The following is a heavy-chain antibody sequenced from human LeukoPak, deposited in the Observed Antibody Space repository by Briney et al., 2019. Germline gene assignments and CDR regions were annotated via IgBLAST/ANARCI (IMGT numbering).Heavy chain of an antibody. Sequence: SETLSLTCTVSGGSVSSGSYYWTWIRQPPGKGLEWIGYVYYNGNTNYNPSLKSRITISVDTSKNQFSLRLKSVTAADTAVYYCARGPLSSRTTWTWFDPWGQGTLVTVSS. J-gene: IGHJ5*02. D-gene: IGHD3/OR15-3a*01. CDR1: GGSVSSGSYY. CDR3: ARGPLSSRTTWTWFDP. CDR2: VYYNGNT. V-gene: IGHV4-61*01.